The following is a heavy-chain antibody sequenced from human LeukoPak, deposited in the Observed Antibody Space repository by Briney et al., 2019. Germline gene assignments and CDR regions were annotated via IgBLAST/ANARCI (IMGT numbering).Heavy chain of an antibody. D-gene: IGHD2-15*01. V-gene: IGHV3-23*01. Sequence: GGSLRLSCAASGFTFTNYAMSWVRQAPGKGLEWVSAITGSGGSTYYVDSVKGRFTISRDNSKNTLYLQMNSLRAEDTAIYYCASRYCSGGSCYNRYYFDYWGQGTLVTVSS. J-gene: IGHJ4*02. CDR1: GFTFTNYA. CDR3: ASRYCSGGSCYNRYYFDY. CDR2: ITGSGGST.